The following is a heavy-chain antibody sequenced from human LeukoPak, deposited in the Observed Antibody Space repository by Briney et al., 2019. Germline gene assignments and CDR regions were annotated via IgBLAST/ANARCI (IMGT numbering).Heavy chain of an antibody. CDR3: ARQWSINQFDY. Sequence: GGSMRLSCAASGFIFDDYAMHWVRLAPGKGLEWVAGIIWNSDRRTYADPVKGRFTISRDNAKNSLYRQMNSLRVEDTALYYCARQWSINQFDYWGQGTLVTVSS. CDR1: GFIFDDYA. V-gene: IGHV3-9*01. D-gene: IGHD6-19*01. J-gene: IGHJ4*02. CDR2: IIWNSDRR.